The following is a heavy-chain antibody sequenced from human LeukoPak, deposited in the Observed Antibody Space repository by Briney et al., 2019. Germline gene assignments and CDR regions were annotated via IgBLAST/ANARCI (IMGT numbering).Heavy chain of an antibody. D-gene: IGHD6-13*01. Sequence: TGGSLRLSCAASGFTFSTYAMSWVRQAPGKGLEWVAVISYDGNNKWYADSVRGRFTISRDNSKNTLFLQMNSLRPEDTAVYYCARQKGGFRAAAGGRGPTDYWGQGTLVTVSS. CDR2: ISYDGNNK. CDR3: ARQKGGFRAAAGGRGPTDY. CDR1: GFTFSTYA. J-gene: IGHJ4*02. V-gene: IGHV3-30*03.